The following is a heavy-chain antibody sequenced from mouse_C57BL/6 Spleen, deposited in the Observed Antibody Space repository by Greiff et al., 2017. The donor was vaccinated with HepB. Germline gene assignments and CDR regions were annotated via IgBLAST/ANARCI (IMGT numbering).Heavy chain of an antibody. CDR3: AGPRYYNGSSYPFAY. V-gene: IGHV1-9*01. CDR2: ILPGSGST. CDR1: GYTFTGYW. D-gene: IGHD1-1*01. Sequence: QVHVKQSGAELMKPGASVKLSCKATGYTFTGYWIEWVKQRPGHGLEWIGEILPGSGSTNYNEKFKGKGTFTADTSSNTPDMQLSSLTTEDSAIYYWAGPRYYNGSSYPFAYWGQGTLVTVSA. J-gene: IGHJ3*01.